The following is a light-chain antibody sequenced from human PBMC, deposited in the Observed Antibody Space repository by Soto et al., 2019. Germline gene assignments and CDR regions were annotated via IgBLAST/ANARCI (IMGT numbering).Light chain of an antibody. Sequence: QSVLTQPPSVSGAPGQRVTISCTGSSSNIGAGYVVHWYQQLPGAAPKLLIFSDNNRPSGVPDRFSGSKSGTSASLAISGLQTEDEADYYCQSYDNNSDYVFGPGTKLTVL. CDR1: SSNIGAGYV. CDR3: QSYDNNSDYV. CDR2: SDN. J-gene: IGLJ1*01. V-gene: IGLV1-40*01.